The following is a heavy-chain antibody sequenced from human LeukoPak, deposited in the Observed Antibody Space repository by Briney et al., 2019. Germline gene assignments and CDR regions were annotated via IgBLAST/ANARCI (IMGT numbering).Heavy chain of an antibody. J-gene: IGHJ3*02. CDR2: IIPIFGTA. D-gene: IGHD3-22*01. CDR1: GGTFSSYA. V-gene: IGHV1-69*06. Sequence: WASVKVPCKASGGTFSSYAISWVRQAPGQGLEWMGGIIPIFGTANYAQKFQGRVTITADKSTSTAYMELSSLRSEDTAVYYCARDKRSSGYYPHDAFDIWGQGTMVTVSS. CDR3: ARDKRSSGYYPHDAFDI.